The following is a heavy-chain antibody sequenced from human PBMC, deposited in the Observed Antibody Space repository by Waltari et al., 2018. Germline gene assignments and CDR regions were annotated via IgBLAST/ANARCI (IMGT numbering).Heavy chain of an antibody. D-gene: IGHD5-12*01. CDR3: ARARRDGYNYGVVDY. CDR1: GYTFTGYY. J-gene: IGHJ4*02. CDR2: INPNSGGT. V-gene: IGHV1-2*02. Sequence: QVQLVQSGAEVKKPGASVKVSCKASGYTFTGYYMHWVRQAPGQGLEWMGWINPNSGGTNYAQKFQCRVTMTRDTSISTAYMELSRLRSDDTAVYYCARARRDGYNYGVVDYWGQGTLVTVSS.